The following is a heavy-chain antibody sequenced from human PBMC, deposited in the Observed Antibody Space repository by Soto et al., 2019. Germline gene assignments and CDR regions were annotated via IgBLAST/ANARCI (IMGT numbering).Heavy chain of an antibody. D-gene: IGHD1-1*01. J-gene: IGHJ4*02. CDR3: AKEGPITNWYFDY. CDR1: GFTFSNYG. Sequence: QVQLVESEGGVVQPGRSLRLSCAASGFTFSNYGMHWVRQAPGKGLEWVTVISYDGNVAYYADSVKGRFTSSRDNYKNTLYLQMTSLRTEDTAVYYCAKEGPITNWYFDYWGQGTLVTVSS. CDR2: ISYDGNVA. V-gene: IGHV3-30*18.